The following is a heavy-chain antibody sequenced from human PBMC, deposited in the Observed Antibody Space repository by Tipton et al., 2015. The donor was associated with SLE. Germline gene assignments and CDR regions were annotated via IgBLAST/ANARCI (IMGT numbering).Heavy chain of an antibody. D-gene: IGHD6-13*01. Sequence: TLSLTCTVSGGSISGYYWSWIRQPAGKGLEWIGHIYTSGGTSYNPSLESRVTMSVDTSKNQFSLKLTSVTAADTAVYYCARGWYSRNWEWWFDPWGQGTLVTVSS. J-gene: IGHJ5*02. CDR3: ARGWYSRNWEWWFDP. CDR2: IYTSGGT. CDR1: GGSISGYY. V-gene: IGHV4-4*07.